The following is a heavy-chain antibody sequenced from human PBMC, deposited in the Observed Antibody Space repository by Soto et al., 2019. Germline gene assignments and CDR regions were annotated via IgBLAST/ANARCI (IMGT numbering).Heavy chain of an antibody. Sequence: QVHLVQSGAEVRKPEASVKVSCNASGYSFTSYGISWVRQAPGQGLEWMGWISTDNGNTNYAHNLQGRVSMTIDPSTSTAYMELWSLGSDDTAVYYCARDVPDTSLFFYYYGMDVWGQGTTVTVSS. J-gene: IGHJ6*02. CDR3: ARDVPDTSLFFYYYGMDV. V-gene: IGHV1-18*01. D-gene: IGHD2-2*01. CDR2: ISTDNGNT. CDR1: GYSFTSYG.